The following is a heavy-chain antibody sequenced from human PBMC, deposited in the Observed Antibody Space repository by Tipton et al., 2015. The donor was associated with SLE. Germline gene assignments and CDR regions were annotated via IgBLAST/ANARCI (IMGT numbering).Heavy chain of an antibody. Sequence: QLVQSGAEVKKPGASVRVSCKSSGYTFTDYYMHWVRQAPGQGLEWMGRINPNSGDTDSAQKFQGRVTMTRDTSISTAYMELSSLRSDDTAVYYCARVATVRGTGTYFEYWGQGTLVTVSS. D-gene: IGHD3-10*01. CDR2: INPNSGDT. J-gene: IGHJ4*02. V-gene: IGHV1-2*06. CDR1: GYTFTDYY. CDR3: ARVATVRGTGTYFEY.